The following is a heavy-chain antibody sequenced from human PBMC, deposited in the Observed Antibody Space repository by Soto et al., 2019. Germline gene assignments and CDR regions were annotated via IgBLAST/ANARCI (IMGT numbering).Heavy chain of an antibody. CDR2: INHSGST. CDR3: ARVSEGSGSYYYYYYGMDV. Sequence: ETLSPTCSVYGASFSGYYWSWIRQPPGKGLEWIGEINHSGSTNYNPSLKSRVTISVDTSKNQFSLKLSSVTAADTAVYYCARVSEGSGSYYYYYYGMDVWGQGTKVTVYS. D-gene: IGHD3-10*01. J-gene: IGHJ6*02. CDR1: GASFSGYY. V-gene: IGHV4-34*01.